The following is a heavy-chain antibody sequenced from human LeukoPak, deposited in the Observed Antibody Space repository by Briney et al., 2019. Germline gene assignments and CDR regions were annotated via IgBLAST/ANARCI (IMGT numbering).Heavy chain of an antibody. V-gene: IGHV4-59*01. Sequence: PSETLSLTCTVSGDSISSYYWSWIRQPPGKGLEWIGYIYYSGSTNYNPSLKSRVTISADTSKKQFSLKLSSVTAADTAVYYCARAKSDGSRSCPLYGDCYYHYYMDVWGKGTTVTVSS. CDR3: ARAKSDGSRSCPLYGDCYYHYYMDV. D-gene: IGHD3-10*01. CDR1: GDSISSYY. J-gene: IGHJ6*03. CDR2: IYYSGST.